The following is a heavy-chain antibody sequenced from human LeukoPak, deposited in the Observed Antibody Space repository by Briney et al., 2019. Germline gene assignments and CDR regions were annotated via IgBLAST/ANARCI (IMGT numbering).Heavy chain of an antibody. D-gene: IGHD7-27*01. Sequence: SETLSLTCTVSGGSISSGDYYWSWIRQPPGKGLEWIGYIYYSGSTYYNPSLKSRVTISVDTSKNQFSLKLSSVTAADTAVYYCASARKLGWGVRPHLDYWGQGTLVTVSS. CDR2: IYYSGST. J-gene: IGHJ4*02. V-gene: IGHV4-30-4*01. CDR3: ASARKLGWGVRPHLDY. CDR1: GGSISSGDYY.